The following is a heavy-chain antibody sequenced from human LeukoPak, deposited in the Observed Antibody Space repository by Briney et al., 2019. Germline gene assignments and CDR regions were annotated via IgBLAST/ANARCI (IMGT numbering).Heavy chain of an antibody. J-gene: IGHJ4*02. V-gene: IGHV3-7*01. CDR3: ARLGPVTKDHYCDY. D-gene: IGHD4-17*01. CDR2: INQDEISQ. CDR1: GFSFTTYW. Sequence: GGSLRLSCAASGFSFTTYWMGWVRQAPGKGLGWVANINQDEISQYYVDAVRGRFPIPRDNAKSSLNVQMNSLRGEDTAVYFCARLGPVTKDHYCDYWGQGTLVTVSS.